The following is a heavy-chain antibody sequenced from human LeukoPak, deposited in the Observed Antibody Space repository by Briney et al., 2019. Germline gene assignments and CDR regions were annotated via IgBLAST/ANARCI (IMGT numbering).Heavy chain of an antibody. Sequence: SETLSLTCTVSGGSISSSSYYWSWIRQPPGKGLEWIGEINHSGSTNYNPSLKSRVTISVDTSKNQFSLKLSSVTAADTAVYYCARTSYSYGRDYWGQGTLVTVSS. CDR2: INHSGST. V-gene: IGHV4-39*07. J-gene: IGHJ4*02. CDR1: GGSISSSSYY. CDR3: ARTSYSYGRDY. D-gene: IGHD5-18*01.